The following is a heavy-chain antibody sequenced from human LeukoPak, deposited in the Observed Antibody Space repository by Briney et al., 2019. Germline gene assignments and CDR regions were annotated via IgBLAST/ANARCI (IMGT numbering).Heavy chain of an antibody. Sequence: GESLKISCQGSGYRFTSYWIGWVRQLPGKGLELMGVIYPGDSDTNYSPSFQDQITISADKSITTAYLHWGTLRASDTAIYYCVRQEDFGTTDFWGLGTLVTVSP. CDR3: VRQEDFGTTDF. D-gene: IGHD1-7*01. V-gene: IGHV5-51*01. CDR2: IYPGDSDT. CDR1: GYRFTSYW. J-gene: IGHJ4*02.